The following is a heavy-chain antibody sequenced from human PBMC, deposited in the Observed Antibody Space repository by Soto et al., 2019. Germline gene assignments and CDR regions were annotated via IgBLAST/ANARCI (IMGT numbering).Heavy chain of an antibody. CDR3: ARAPTSICCYDPRPIDY. J-gene: IGHJ4*02. Sequence: EVQLVESGGGLVEPGGSLRLSCAASGFTFSSYWMHWVRQAPGKGLVWVSRINSDGSSTSYADSVKGRFTISRDNAKNTLYLQMNSLRAEDTAVYYCARAPTSICCYDPRPIDYWGQGTLVTVSS. CDR1: GFTFSSYW. D-gene: IGHD5-12*01. V-gene: IGHV3-74*01. CDR2: INSDGSST.